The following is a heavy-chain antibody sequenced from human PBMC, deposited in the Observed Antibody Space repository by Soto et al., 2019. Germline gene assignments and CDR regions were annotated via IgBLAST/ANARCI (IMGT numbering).Heavy chain of an antibody. CDR2: VSHDGRNT. CDR3: ARDKSPLAHVSYYYGMDV. Sequence: GGSLRLSCAASGFTFSDYAMHWVRQAPGKGLEWVAVVSHDGRNTHNADSVKGRFTISRDSSKNTVSLEMTSLRAEDTAVYYCARDKSPLAHVSYYYGMDVWGQGTTVTVSS. CDR1: GFTFSDYA. J-gene: IGHJ6*02. V-gene: IGHV3-30*03.